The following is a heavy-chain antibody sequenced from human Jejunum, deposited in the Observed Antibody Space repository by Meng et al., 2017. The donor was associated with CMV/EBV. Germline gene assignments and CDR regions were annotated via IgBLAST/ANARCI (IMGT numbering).Heavy chain of an antibody. CDR3: ATGLGNGWQPFDY. V-gene: IGHV1-69*13. CDR1: GDSFSTQT. CDR2: IIAIFRTP. Sequence: QVQLVQSGAEVKKPGSSVTVACKTSGDSFSTQTFSWVRQAPGQGLEWMGGIIAIFRTPKYAEKFQGRLTITADGSTGTAYMEIASLTSEDTAVYYCATGLGNGWQPFDYWGLGTLVTVSS. D-gene: IGHD6-19*01. J-gene: IGHJ4*02.